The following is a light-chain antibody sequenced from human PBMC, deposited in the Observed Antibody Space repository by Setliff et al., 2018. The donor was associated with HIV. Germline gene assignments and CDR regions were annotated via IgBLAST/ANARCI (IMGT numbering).Light chain of an antibody. CDR1: SSDIGDYNF. Sequence: QSVLTQPRSVSGSPGQSVTISCTGTSSDIGDYNFVSWYQSYPGKAPELIIYDVSERPSGVPDRFSGSKSGNTASLTISGLQAEDEADYYCCSYAGSFTILFGGGTQRTVL. CDR2: DVS. CDR3: CSYAGSFTIL. V-gene: IGLV2-11*01. J-gene: IGLJ2*01.